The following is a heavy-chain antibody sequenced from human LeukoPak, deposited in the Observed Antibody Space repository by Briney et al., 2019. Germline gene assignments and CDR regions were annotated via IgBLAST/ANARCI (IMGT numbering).Heavy chain of an antibody. Sequence: SQTLSLTCAISGDSVSSDSAAWNWIRRSPSRGLEWLGRTYFRSKWYNDYAVSVKSRIIVNADTSKNHFSLQLNSVTPEDTAVYFCARNVIGTTYDAFGIWGQGTMVTVSS. CDR1: GDSVSSDSAA. V-gene: IGHV6-1*01. CDR2: TYFRSKWYN. CDR3: ARNVIGTTYDAFGI. J-gene: IGHJ3*02. D-gene: IGHD1-1*01.